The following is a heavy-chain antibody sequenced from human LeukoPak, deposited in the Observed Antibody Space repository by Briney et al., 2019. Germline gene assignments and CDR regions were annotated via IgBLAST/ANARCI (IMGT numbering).Heavy chain of an antibody. J-gene: IGHJ4*02. CDR1: GFTFSNYA. V-gene: IGHV3-30*02. Sequence: GGSLRLSCAASGFTFSNYAMSWVRQAPGKGLEWVAFIRYDGSNKYYADSVKGRFTISRDNSKNTLYLQMNSLRAEDTAVYYCARDKGRGYCSGGSCLQDYWGQGTLVTVSS. D-gene: IGHD2-15*01. CDR2: IRYDGSNK. CDR3: ARDKGRGYCSGGSCLQDY.